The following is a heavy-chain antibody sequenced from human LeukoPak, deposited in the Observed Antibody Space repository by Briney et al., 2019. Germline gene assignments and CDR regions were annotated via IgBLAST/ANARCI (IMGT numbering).Heavy chain of an antibody. D-gene: IGHD3-10*01. J-gene: IGHJ4*02. Sequence: SETPSLTCTVSGASISSSSYFWGWIRQPPGKGLECIGAIYYSGSTYYNPSLKSRVTISVDTSKNQFSLKLASVTAADTAVYYCAQIKGGDYYGSGTYNGVDYWGQGTLVTVSS. CDR2: IYYSGST. CDR3: AQIKGGDYYGSGTYNGVDY. CDR1: GASISSSSYF. V-gene: IGHV4-39*05.